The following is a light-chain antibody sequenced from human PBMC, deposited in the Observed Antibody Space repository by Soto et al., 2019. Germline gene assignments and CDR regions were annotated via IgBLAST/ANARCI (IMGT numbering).Light chain of an antibody. CDR2: DAS. Sequence: EIVLTQSPGTLSLTPGESATLFCRASQTISSTHVAWYQQKPGQAPRLLIYDASSRATGIPDRFSGSGSGTDFTLTISRLEPEDFAVYYCQQYGSSTGTFGQGTKVDIK. J-gene: IGKJ1*01. V-gene: IGKV3-20*01. CDR3: QQYGSSTGT. CDR1: QTISSTH.